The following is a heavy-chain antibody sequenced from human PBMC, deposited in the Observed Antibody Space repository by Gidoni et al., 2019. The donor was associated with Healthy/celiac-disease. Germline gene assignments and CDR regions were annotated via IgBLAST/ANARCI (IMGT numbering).Heavy chain of an antibody. CDR1: GCSISSSSYY. Sequence: QLQLQESGPGLVKPSETLSLPCTVSGCSISSSSYYWGWIRQPPGKGLEWIGSIYYSGSTYYNPYLKSRVTISVDTSKNQFSLKLSSVTAADTAVYYCARMLVVPALCWFDPWGQGTLVTVSS. CDR2: IYYSGST. CDR3: ARMLVVPALCWFDP. D-gene: IGHD2-2*01. J-gene: IGHJ5*02. V-gene: IGHV4-39*01.